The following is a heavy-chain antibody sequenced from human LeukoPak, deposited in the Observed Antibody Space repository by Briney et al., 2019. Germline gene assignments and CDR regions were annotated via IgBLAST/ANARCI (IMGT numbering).Heavy chain of an antibody. CDR2: ISAYNGNT. Sequence: ASVKVSCKASGYTFTSYGISWVRQAPGQGLEWMGWISAYNGNTNYAQKLQGRVTMTRNTSTSTVYMELKSLRSDDTAFYYCARKGCGGDCYSGDYWGQGTLVTVSS. CDR1: GYTFTSYG. D-gene: IGHD2-21*02. V-gene: IGHV1-18*01. J-gene: IGHJ4*02. CDR3: ARKGCGGDCYSGDY.